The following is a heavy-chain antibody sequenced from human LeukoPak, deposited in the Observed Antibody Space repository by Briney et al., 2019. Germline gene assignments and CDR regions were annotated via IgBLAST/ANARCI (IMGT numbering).Heavy chain of an antibody. CDR3: ARARGVTTFDY. D-gene: IGHD4-17*01. V-gene: IGHV3-21*01. CDR1: GFTFSSYS. Sequence: GGSLALSCAASGFTFSSYSMNWVRQAPGKGLEWVSSISSSSSYIYYADSVKGRFTISRDNAKNSLYLQMNSLRAEDTAVYYCARARGVTTFDYWGQGTLVTVSS. CDR2: ISSSSSYI. J-gene: IGHJ4*02.